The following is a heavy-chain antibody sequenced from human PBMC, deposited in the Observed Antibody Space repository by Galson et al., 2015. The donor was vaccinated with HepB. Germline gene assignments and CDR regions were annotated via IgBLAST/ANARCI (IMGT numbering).Heavy chain of an antibody. Sequence: CAVYGGSFSGYYWSWIRQPPGKGLEWIGEINHSGSTNYNPSLKSRVTISVDTSKNQFSLKLSSVTAADTAVYYCARGLYWDIVDPESAENYYYYGMDVWGQGTTVTVSS. D-gene: IGHD5-12*01. CDR1: GGSFSGYY. CDR2: INHSGST. V-gene: IGHV4-34*01. CDR3: ARGLYWDIVDPESAENYYYYGMDV. J-gene: IGHJ6*02.